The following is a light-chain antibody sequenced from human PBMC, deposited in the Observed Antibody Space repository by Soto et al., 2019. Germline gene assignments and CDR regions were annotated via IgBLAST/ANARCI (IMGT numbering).Light chain of an antibody. CDR2: WAS. CDR3: QEYYRPPRT. Sequence: DMVVTQAPDSLAVSLGERATINCNSSQSGFSSCYTQNYLAWYQQRPGQPPELLIYWASTRDAGVPDRFSGSVSGTAFNLTISSLQAEDAAVYYCQEYYRPPRTFCQGTKVEIK. J-gene: IGKJ1*01. V-gene: IGKV4-1*01. CDR1: QSGFSSCYTQNY.